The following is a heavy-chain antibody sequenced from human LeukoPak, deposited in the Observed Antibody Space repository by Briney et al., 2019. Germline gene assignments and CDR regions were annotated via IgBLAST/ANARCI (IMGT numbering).Heavy chain of an antibody. Sequence: ASVKVSCKVSGYTLTELSMHWVRQAPGKGLEWMGGFDPEDGETIYAQKFQGRVSMTSDTSTSTVYMELSSLRSEDTAVYYCAKDQDSSGWFGAFDIWGQGTMVTVSS. CDR3: AKDQDSSGWFGAFDI. J-gene: IGHJ3*02. D-gene: IGHD6-19*01. CDR2: FDPEDGET. CDR1: GYTLTELS. V-gene: IGHV1-24*01.